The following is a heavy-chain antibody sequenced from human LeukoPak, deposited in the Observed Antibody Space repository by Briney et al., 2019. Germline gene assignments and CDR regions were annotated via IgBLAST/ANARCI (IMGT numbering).Heavy chain of an antibody. V-gene: IGHV3-7*01. CDR1: GFTVSSTY. CDR2: IKQDGSEK. Sequence: PGGSLRLSCTSSGFTVSSTYISWVRQAPGKGLEWVANIKQDGSEKYYVDSVKGRFTISRDNAKKSLYLQMNSLRAEDTAVYFCARDMIILQSWGQGTLVTVSS. CDR3: ARDMIILQS. J-gene: IGHJ5*02. D-gene: IGHD3-16*01.